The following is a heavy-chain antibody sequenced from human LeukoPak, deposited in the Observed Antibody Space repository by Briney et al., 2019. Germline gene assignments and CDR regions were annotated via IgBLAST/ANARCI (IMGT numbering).Heavy chain of an antibody. D-gene: IGHD6-19*01. V-gene: IGHV4-39*07. CDR3: ARVGAGYSSGWYEFDP. CDR2: GYYSGST. CDR1: GGSISSSNYY. Sequence: PSETLSLTCTVSGGSISSSNYYWGWIRQPPGKGLEWIGSGYYSGSTYYNPSLKSRVTISVDTSKNQFSLKLNSVTPEDTAVYYCARVGAGYSSGWYEFDPWGQGTLVTVSS. J-gene: IGHJ5*02.